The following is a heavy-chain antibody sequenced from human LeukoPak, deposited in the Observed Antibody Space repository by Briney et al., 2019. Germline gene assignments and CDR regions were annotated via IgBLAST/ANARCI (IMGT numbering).Heavy chain of an antibody. D-gene: IGHD3-3*01. J-gene: IGHJ6*02. CDR2: ISAYNGNT. CDR3: ARGLREYDFWSGYRRYYYYGMDV. Sequence: ASVKVSCKASGYTFTSYGISWVRQAPGQGLEWMGWISAYNGNTNYAQKLQGRVTMTRNTSISTAYMELSSLRSEDTAVYYCARGLREYDFWSGYRRYYYYGMDVWGQGTTVTVSS. V-gene: IGHV1-18*01. CDR1: GYTFTSYG.